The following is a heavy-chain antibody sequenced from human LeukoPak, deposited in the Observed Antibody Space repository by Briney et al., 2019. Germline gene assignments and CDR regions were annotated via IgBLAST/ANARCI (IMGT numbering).Heavy chain of an antibody. CDR1: GFTVKDNF. Sequence: PGGSLRLSCAASGFTVKDNFMSWVRQAPGKGLEWVSVLYSGGATYYADSVEGRFTISRDNSKNIVFLQMNDLRTEDTAFYYCTRDSANYHFAYWGQGALVTVSS. CDR2: LYSGGAT. D-gene: IGHD4/OR15-4a*01. CDR3: TRDSANYHFAY. V-gene: IGHV3-66*01. J-gene: IGHJ4*02.